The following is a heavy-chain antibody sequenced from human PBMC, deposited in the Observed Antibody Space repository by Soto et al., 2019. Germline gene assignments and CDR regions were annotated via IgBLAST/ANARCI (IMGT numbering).Heavy chain of an antibody. V-gene: IGHV1-24*01. Sequence: ASVKVSCRVSGYTLTELSMHWVRQAPGKGLEWMGGFDPEDGETIYAQKFQGRVTMTEDTSTDTAYMELSSLRSEDTAVYYCATYYYDSSGLDAFDIWGQGTMVTVSS. CDR2: FDPEDGET. D-gene: IGHD3-22*01. CDR3: ATYYYDSSGLDAFDI. J-gene: IGHJ3*02. CDR1: GYTLTELS.